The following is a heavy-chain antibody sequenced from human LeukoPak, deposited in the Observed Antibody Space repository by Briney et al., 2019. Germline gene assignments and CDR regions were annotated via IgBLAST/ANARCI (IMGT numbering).Heavy chain of an antibody. CDR1: GFTFSSYD. V-gene: IGHV3-13*01. D-gene: IGHD6-13*01. J-gene: IGHJ6*02. CDR3: ARASIAAAVDYYYGMDV. Sequence: SGGSLRLSCAASGFTFSSYDMHWVRQATGKGLEWVSAIGTAGDTYYPGSVKGRFTISRESAKNSLYLQMNSLRAGDTTVYYCARASIAAAVDYYYGMDVWGQGTTVTVSS. CDR2: IGTAGDT.